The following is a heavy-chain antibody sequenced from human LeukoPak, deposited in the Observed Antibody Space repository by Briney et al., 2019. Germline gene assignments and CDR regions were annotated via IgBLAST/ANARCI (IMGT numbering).Heavy chain of an antibody. CDR2: IYPGDSDT. CDR3: ARRKYQLLSAFDI. V-gene: IGHV5-51*01. CDR1: GYSFTRKW. J-gene: IGHJ3*02. D-gene: IGHD2-2*01. Sequence: GESLKISCKGSGYSFTRKWIGWVRQMPGKGLEWMAIIYPGDSDTRYSPSFQGQVTFSADESISTAYLRWSRLKASDTAIYYCARRKYQLLSAFDIWGQGTMVTVSS.